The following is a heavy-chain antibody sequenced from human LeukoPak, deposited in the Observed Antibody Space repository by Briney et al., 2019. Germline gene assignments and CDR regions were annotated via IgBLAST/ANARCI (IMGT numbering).Heavy chain of an antibody. CDR2: IIPIFGTA. CDR3: ATGSRPVWFVGDFDY. D-gene: IGHD3-10*01. J-gene: IGHJ4*02. CDR1: GGTLSSYA. V-gene: IGHV1-69*05. Sequence: SVKVSCKASGGTLSSYAISWVRQAPGQGLEWMGGIIPIFGTANYAQKFQGRVTITTDESTSTAYMELSSLRSEDTAVYYCATGSRPVWFVGDFDYWGQGTLVTVSS.